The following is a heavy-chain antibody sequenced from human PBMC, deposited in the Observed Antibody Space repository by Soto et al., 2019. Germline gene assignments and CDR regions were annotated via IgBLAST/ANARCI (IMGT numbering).Heavy chain of an antibody. V-gene: IGHV3-74*01. CDR1: GFIFTDCW. D-gene: IGHD3-10*01. Sequence: EVQLVESGGGLVQPGGSLRLSCAASGFIFTDCWIHWVRQAPGKGLVWVSRIKSDESTTNYADSVWGRLTISRDNAKNTVYLQINSLRAEDTAVYYCARGARNYYYFDYWGQGTLVTVSS. CDR3: ARGARNYYYFDY. CDR2: IKSDESTT. J-gene: IGHJ4*02.